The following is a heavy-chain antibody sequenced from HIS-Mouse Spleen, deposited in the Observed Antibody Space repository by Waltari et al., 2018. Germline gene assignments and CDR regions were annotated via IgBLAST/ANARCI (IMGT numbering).Heavy chain of an antibody. CDR2: IYYRGST. V-gene: IGHV4-39*07. J-gene: IGHJ2*01. CDR1: GGSISSSSYY. D-gene: IGHD6-13*01. Sequence: QLQLQESGPGLVKPSETLSLTCTVSGGSISSSSYYWGWIRQPPGKVLEWIGSIYYRGSTYYTPSLKRRVTISVDTSKNQFSLKLSSVTAADTAVYYCAREIPYSSSWYDWYFDLWGRGTLVTVSS. CDR3: AREIPYSSSWYDWYFDL.